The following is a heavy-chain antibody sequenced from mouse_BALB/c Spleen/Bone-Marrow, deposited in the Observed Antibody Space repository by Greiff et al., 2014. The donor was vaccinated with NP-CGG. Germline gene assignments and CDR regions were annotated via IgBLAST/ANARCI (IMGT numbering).Heavy chain of an antibody. CDR3: ASYRFAY. CDR2: INPSTGYT. CDR1: DYTFTNYW. J-gene: IGHJ3*01. Sequence: VKLVESGAELAKPGASTKMSCKASDYTFTNYWMHWVKQRPGQGLEWIGYINPSTGYTEYNQKFKDKATLTADKSSSTAYMQLSRLTSEDSAVYYCASYRFAYWGQGTLVTVSA. V-gene: IGHV1-7*01. D-gene: IGHD2-10*01.